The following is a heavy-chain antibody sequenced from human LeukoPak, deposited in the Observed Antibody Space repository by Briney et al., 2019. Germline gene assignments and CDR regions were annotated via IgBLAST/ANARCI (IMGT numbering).Heavy chain of an antibody. V-gene: IGHV4-39*07. J-gene: IGHJ4*02. CDR1: GGSISSSSYY. CDR2: IYYSGST. Sequence: SETLSLTCTVSGGSISSSSYYWGWIRQPPGKGLEWIGSIYYSGSTYYNPSLKSRVTISVDASKNQFSLKLSSVTAADTAVYYCARGVTMIGAYFDYWGREPWSPSPQ. D-gene: IGHD3-22*01. CDR3: ARGVTMIGAYFDY.